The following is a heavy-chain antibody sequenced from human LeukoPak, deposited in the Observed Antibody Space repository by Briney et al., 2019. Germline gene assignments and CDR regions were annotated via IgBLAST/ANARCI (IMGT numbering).Heavy chain of an antibody. V-gene: IGHV4-39*07. Sequence: PSETLSLTCTVSGGSISSSSYYWGWIRQPPGKGLEWIGRIYTSGSTNYNPSLKSRVTMSVDTSKNQFSLKLSSVTAADTAVYYCAREIRRYFDWLKAAFDYWGQGTLVTVSS. CDR3: AREIRRYFDWLKAAFDY. J-gene: IGHJ4*02. CDR1: GGSISSSSYY. D-gene: IGHD3-9*01. CDR2: IYTSGST.